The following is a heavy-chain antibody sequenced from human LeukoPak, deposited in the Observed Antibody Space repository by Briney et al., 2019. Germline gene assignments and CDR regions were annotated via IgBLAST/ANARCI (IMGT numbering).Heavy chain of an antibody. J-gene: IGHJ2*01. CDR3: ARDRPTVATKWYFDL. V-gene: IGHV4-31*03. Sequence: SQTLSLTCTVPGGSISSGSCYWSWIRQHPGKGLEWIGYIYYSGSTYYNPSLKSRVTISVDTSKNQFSLKLSSVTAADTAVYYCARDRPTVATKWYFDLWGRGTLVTVSS. D-gene: IGHD4-17*01. CDR1: GGSISSGSCY. CDR2: IYYSGST.